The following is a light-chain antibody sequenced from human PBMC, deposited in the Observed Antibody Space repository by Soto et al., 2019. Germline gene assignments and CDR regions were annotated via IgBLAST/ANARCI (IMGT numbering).Light chain of an antibody. Sequence: DIQMTQSPSTLSASVGDTVTITCRASQSVSDSLAWYQVKPGEAPKLLIYAASTLQSGVPSRFSGSGSGTDFTLTISSLQPEDFATYYCQQLNSYSWTFGQGTKV. CDR3: QQLNSYSWT. J-gene: IGKJ1*01. CDR2: AAS. CDR1: QSVSDS. V-gene: IGKV1-5*01.